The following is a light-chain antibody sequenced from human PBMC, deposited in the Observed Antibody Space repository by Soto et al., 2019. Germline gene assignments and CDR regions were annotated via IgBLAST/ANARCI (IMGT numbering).Light chain of an antibody. CDR3: LLYYSGPRV. J-gene: IGLJ3*02. V-gene: IGLV7-46*01. Sequence: QAVVTQEPSLTVAPGGTVTLTCGSSTGAVTNGHYPYWFQQKPGQAPRTLIYDTTAKHSWTPARFSGSLLGGKAALTLSGAQPEDEAEYYCLLYYSGPRVFGGGTKLTVL. CDR1: TGAVTNGHY. CDR2: DTT.